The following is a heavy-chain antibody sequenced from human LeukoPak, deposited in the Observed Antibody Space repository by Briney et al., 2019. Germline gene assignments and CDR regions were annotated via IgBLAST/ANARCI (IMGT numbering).Heavy chain of an antibody. CDR3: ARANRVDIVATRLPDRIDY. V-gene: IGHV3-21*01. CDR2: ISSSSSYI. Sequence: PGGSLRLSCAAPGFTFSSYSMNWVRQAPGKGLEWVSSISSSSSYIYYADSVKGRLTISRDNAKNSLYLQMNSLRAEDTAVYYCARANRVDIVATRLPDRIDYWGQGTLVTVSS. D-gene: IGHD5-12*01. J-gene: IGHJ4*02. CDR1: GFTFSSYS.